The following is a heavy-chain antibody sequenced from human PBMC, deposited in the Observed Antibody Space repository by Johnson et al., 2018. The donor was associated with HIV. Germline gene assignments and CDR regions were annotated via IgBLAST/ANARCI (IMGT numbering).Heavy chain of an antibody. CDR1: GFTFSSYA. Sequence: VQLVESGGGVVQPGRSLRLSCAASGFTFSSYAIHWVRQAPGKGLEWVANIRQDGGERYYVDSVKGRFTISRDNAKRSLFLQMNSVRAEDTAVYYCARSQGSGEGAFDMWGQGTMVTVSS. CDR3: ARSQGSGEGAFDM. D-gene: IGHD2-21*01. J-gene: IGHJ3*02. V-gene: IGHV3-7*03. CDR2: IRQDGGER.